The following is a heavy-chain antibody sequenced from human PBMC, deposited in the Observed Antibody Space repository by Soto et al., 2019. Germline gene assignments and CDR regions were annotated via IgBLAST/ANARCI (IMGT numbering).Heavy chain of an antibody. CDR2: MYNTGST. J-gene: IGHJ6*02. V-gene: IGHV4-59*01. CDR1: GGSISGYY. Sequence: SETLCLTCTVSGGSISGYYWSWILQPPGKGLEWIGYMYNTGSTVYNPSFKSRVTISVDTSKNQFSLKLNSVTAADTAVYYCARDLWGYCGTDCYPLDVWGQGTTVTVSS. D-gene: IGHD2-21*02. CDR3: ARDLWGYCGTDCYPLDV.